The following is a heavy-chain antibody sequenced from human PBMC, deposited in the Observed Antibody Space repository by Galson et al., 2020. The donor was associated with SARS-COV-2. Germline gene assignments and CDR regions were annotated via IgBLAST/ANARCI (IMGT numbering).Heavy chain of an antibody. D-gene: IGHD4-17*01. V-gene: IGHV7-4-1*02. Sequence: ASVKVSCTTSGYTFTDYPMNWVRQGPGQGLEWLGWIDTDTGNPVYAQGFTGRFVFSLDTSVSTAYLQINSLKFEDTAVYYCAMLPGKTVAEDYWGQGTLVTVSS. CDR1: GYTFTDYP. J-gene: IGHJ4*02. CDR3: AMLPGKTVAEDY. CDR2: IDTDTGNP.